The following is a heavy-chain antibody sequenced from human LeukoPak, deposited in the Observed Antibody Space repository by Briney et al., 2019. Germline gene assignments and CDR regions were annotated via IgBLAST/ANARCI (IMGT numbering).Heavy chain of an antibody. V-gene: IGHV3-66*01. Sequence: GGSLTLSCAASGFTFSYHWMSWVRQAPGKGLEWVSVIYSGGSTYYADSVKGRFAISRDNSKNTLYLQMNSLRAEDTAVYYCARDRESSDAWFDPWGQGTLVTVSS. D-gene: IGHD6-25*01. J-gene: IGHJ5*02. CDR3: ARDRESSDAWFDP. CDR1: GFTFSYHW. CDR2: IYSGGST.